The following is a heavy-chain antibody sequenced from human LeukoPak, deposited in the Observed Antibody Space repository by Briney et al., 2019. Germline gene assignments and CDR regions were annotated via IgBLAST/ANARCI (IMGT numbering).Heavy chain of an antibody. D-gene: IGHD3-10*01. CDR1: GGTFSSYA. Sequence: ASVKLSCKASGGTFSSYAISWVRQAPGQGLEWMGGIIPIFGTANYAQKFQGRVTITADKSTSTAYMALRSLRSEDTAVYYCARAEPYYYGSGSYPRPFDIWGQGTMVTVSS. J-gene: IGHJ3*02. CDR2: IIPIFGTA. CDR3: ARAEPYYYGSGSYPRPFDI. V-gene: IGHV1-69*06.